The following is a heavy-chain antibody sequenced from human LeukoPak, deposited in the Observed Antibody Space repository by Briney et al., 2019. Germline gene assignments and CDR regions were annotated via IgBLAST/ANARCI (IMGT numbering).Heavy chain of an antibody. CDR2: ILYTGST. V-gene: IGHV4-59*01. D-gene: IGHD3-10*01. CDR3: ARERGGRPQEAFDL. Sequence: SETLSLTCTVSGGSISTSYWSWIRQPPGKGLEWIGYILYTGSTYYNPSLNSRVTMAVDTSKNQFSLRLSSVIAADTAVYYCARERGGRPQEAFDLWGQGTLVTVSS. J-gene: IGHJ3*01. CDR1: GGSISTSY.